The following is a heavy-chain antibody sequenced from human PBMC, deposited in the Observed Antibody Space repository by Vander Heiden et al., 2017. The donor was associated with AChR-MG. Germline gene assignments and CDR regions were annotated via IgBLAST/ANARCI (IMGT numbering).Heavy chain of an antibody. J-gene: IGHJ4*02. CDR1: GFTFSSYA. CDR3: ARDGLRYFDIPWDY. Sequence: QVQLVESGGGVVQPGRSLSLSWAASGFTFSSYARHWVRQAPGKGLEWVAVISYDGSNKYYADSVKGRFTISRDNSKNTLYLQMNSLRAEDTAVYYCARDGLRYFDIPWDYWGQGTLVTVSS. V-gene: IGHV3-30-3*01. CDR2: ISYDGSNK. D-gene: IGHD3-9*01.